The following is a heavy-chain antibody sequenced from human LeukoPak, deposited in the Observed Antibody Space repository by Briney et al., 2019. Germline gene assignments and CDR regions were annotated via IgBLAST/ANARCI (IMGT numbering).Heavy chain of an antibody. CDR2: ISDSGGST. CDR1: GFTFSSYA. J-gene: IGHJ4*02. D-gene: IGHD5-12*01. CDR3: ARGGGDSGYDYDDF. Sequence: GGSLRLSCAASGFTFSSYAMSWVRQAPGKGLEWVSTISDSGGSTYYADSVKGRFTISRDNSKNSLYLQMNSLRVEDTAVYYCARGGGDSGYDYDDFWGQGTLVTVSS. V-gene: IGHV3-23*01.